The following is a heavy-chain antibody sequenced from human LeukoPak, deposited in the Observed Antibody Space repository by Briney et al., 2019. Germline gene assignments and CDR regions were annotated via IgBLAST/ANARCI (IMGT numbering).Heavy chain of an antibody. Sequence: SETPSLTCTVSGGSISSSRYYWGWIRQPPGKGLEWMGSIYYSGSTYYNPSLKSRVTISVDTSKNQFSLKLSSVTAADTAVYYCATPSEGELSGFDYWGQGTLVTVSS. CDR3: ATPSEGELSGFDY. J-gene: IGHJ4*02. D-gene: IGHD1-26*01. CDR1: GGSISSSRYY. CDR2: IYYSGST. V-gene: IGHV4-39*05.